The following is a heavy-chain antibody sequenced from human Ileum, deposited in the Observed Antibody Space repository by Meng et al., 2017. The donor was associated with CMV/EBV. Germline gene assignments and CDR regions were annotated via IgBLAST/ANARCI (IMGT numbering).Heavy chain of an antibody. J-gene: IGHJ4*02. Sequence: QVNLHASGPWLWKPPETLSRPCTVSGGSISGYYWSWIRQSAGKGLEWIGRVHTSGSTDYNPSLKSRVTMSGDVSKNQFSLKLTSVTAADTAVYYCARQEELWGYFDYWGQGTLVTVSS. D-gene: IGHD1-7*01. CDR1: GGSISGYY. CDR2: VHTSGST. V-gene: IGHV4-4*07. CDR3: ARQEELWGYFDY.